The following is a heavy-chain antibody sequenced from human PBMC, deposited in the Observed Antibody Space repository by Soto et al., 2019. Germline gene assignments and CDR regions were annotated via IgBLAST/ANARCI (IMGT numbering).Heavy chain of an antibody. J-gene: IGHJ3*02. V-gene: IGHV4-59*01. CDR3: ARGKVVTAIFYAFES. D-gene: IGHD2-21*02. CDR1: GGSISSYY. Sequence: SETLSLTCTVSGGSISSYYWSWIRQPPGKGLEWIGYIYYSGSTNYNPSLKSRVTISVDTSKNQFSLKLSSVTAADTAVYYCARGKVVTAIFYAFESRGQGTMVTV. CDR2: IYYSGST.